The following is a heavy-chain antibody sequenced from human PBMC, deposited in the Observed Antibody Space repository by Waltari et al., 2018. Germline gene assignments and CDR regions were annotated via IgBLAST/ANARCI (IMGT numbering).Heavy chain of an antibody. CDR2: IWYDGSIK. V-gene: IGHV3-33*01. J-gene: IGHJ6*03. D-gene: IGHD6-13*01. Sequence: QVQLVESGGGVVQPGRSLRLSCAASGFTFSSYGMHWFRQTQGKGLEWVAIIWYDGSIKYYGDSVKGRFTISRDNSKNTLYLQMNSLRGEDTAVYYCATDRRLAEAGQYYLDVWGKGTTVTVSS. CDR3: ATDRRLAEAGQYYLDV. CDR1: GFTFSSYG.